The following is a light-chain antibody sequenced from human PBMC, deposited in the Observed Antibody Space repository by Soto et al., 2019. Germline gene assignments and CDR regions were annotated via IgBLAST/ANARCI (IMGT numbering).Light chain of an antibody. J-gene: IGKJ3*01. Sequence: EITLTQSPATLSLSPGERASLSCRASQSVTTYLAWYQQKPGQPPRLLIYDASTRATGIPARFSGSGSGTHFTLTISSLEPEDVGVYYCQQRSNWPPIIIFRPGTKVDL. CDR2: DAS. CDR3: QQRSNWPPIII. V-gene: IGKV3-11*01. CDR1: QSVTTY.